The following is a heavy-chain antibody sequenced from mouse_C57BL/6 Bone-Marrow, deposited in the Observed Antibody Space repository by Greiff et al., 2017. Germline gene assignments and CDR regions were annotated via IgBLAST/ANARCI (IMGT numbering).Heavy chain of an antibody. D-gene: IGHD1-1*01. J-gene: IGHJ2*01. Sequence: VKLEESGPGLVAPSQSLSITCTVSGFSLTSYGVSWVRQPPGKGLEWLGVIWGDGSTNYHSALISRLSISKENSKSEDFVTLNSQQTDDTATYYCAKTYGSTSDYWGQGTTLTVYS. CDR3: AKTYGSTSDY. CDR2: IWGDGST. V-gene: IGHV2-3*01. CDR1: GFSLTSYG.